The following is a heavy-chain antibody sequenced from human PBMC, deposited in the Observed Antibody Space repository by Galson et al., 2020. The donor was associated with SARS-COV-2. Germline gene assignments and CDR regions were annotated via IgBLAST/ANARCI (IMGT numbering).Heavy chain of an antibody. V-gene: IGHV3-15*01. Sequence: GGSLRLSCAASGFSFTNAWMNWVRQAPGKGLEWVGRIKSKTDGGAADYAAPVIGRFTMSRDDSTNTLYLQMNSLKTEDTAIYYCTTDPVKPTVTTAIAYWGQGTLVTVSS. J-gene: IGHJ4*02. D-gene: IGHD4-17*01. CDR2: IKSKTDGGAA. CDR3: TTDPVKPTVTTAIAY. CDR1: GFSFTNAW.